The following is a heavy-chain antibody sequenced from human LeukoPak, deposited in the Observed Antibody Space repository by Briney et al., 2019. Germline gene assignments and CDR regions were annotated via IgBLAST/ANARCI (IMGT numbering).Heavy chain of an antibody. CDR1: GFTFSSYG. CDR3: AKDIRTVITYHYFDY. CDR2: IRYDGSNK. V-gene: IGHV3-30*02. J-gene: IGHJ4*02. D-gene: IGHD4-17*01. Sequence: PGGSLRLSCAASGFTFSSYGMHWVRQAPGKGLEWVAFIRYDGSNKYYADSVKGRFTISRDNSKNTLYLQMNSLRAEDTAVYYCAKDIRTVITYHYFDYWGQGTLVTVSS.